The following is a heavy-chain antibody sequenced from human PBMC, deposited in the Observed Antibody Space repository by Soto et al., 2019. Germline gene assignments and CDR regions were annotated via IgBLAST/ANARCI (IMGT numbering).Heavy chain of an antibody. CDR1: GYTFTSYY. CDR3: ARAGELAYYMDV. V-gene: IGHV1-46*01. CDR2: INPSGGST. Sequence: ASVKVSCKASGYTFTSYYMHWVRQAPGQGLEWMGIINPSGGSTNYAQKFQGRVTMTRDTSTSTAYMELSSLRSEDKAVYYCARAGELAYYMDVWGKGTTVTVSS. D-gene: IGHD6-6*01. J-gene: IGHJ6*03.